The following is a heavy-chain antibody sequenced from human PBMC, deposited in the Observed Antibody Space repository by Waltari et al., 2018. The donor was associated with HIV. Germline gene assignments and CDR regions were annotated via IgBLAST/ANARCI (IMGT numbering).Heavy chain of an antibody. Sequence: EVQLLESGGGLVRPGGSLRLSCAASGFTFSRYAMSWVRQAPGKGLEWVSAISGSGGSTYYADSVKGRFTISRDNSKNTLYLQMNSLRAEDTAVYYCAKVFDSSGPPRTLPHHWGQGTLVTVSS. CDR1: GFTFSRYA. V-gene: IGHV3-23*01. D-gene: IGHD3-22*01. J-gene: IGHJ4*02. CDR3: AKVFDSSGPPRTLPHH. CDR2: ISGSGGST.